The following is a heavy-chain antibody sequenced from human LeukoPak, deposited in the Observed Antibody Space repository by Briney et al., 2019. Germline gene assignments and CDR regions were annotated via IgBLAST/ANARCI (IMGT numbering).Heavy chain of an antibody. CDR2: ISSSSSYI. Sequence: GGSLRLSCAASGFTFSSYSMNWVRQAPGKGLEWVSSISSSSSYIYYADSVKGRFTISRDNAKNSLYLQMNSLRAEDTAVYYCARVGTTVVPVDYWGQGTLVTVSS. D-gene: IGHD4-23*01. J-gene: IGHJ4*02. CDR1: GFTFSSYS. V-gene: IGHV3-21*01. CDR3: ARVGTTVVPVDY.